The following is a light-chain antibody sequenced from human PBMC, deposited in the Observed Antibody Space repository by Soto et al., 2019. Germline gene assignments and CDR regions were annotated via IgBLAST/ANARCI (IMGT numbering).Light chain of an antibody. CDR2: AAS. J-gene: IGKJ2*01. CDR3: QEIFIKTLNT. CDR1: QSISSY. V-gene: IGKV1-39*01. Sequence: DIQMTQSPSSLYASVGDRATITCRASQSISSYLYWYQQKPGKVPKLLIYAASSLQSGVPARFSCSGSGTDFALSISSLQPEDFATYYCQEIFIKTLNTFGQGTKLEIK.